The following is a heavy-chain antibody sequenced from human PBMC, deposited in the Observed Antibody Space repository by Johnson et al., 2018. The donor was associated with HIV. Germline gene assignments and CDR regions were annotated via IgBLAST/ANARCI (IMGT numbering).Heavy chain of an antibody. CDR3: ARDELVGPKGGYI. Sequence: QVQLVESGGGLVKPGGSLRLSCAASGLTFSDYYMSWIRQAPGKGLEWVSYISTSGSTLYYADSVKGRFTISRDNAKNSLSLQLNSLRAEDTAVYYCARDELVGPKGGYIWGQGTMVTVSS. J-gene: IGHJ3*02. D-gene: IGHD1-26*01. CDR1: GLTFSDYY. CDR2: ISTSGSTL. V-gene: IGHV3-11*04.